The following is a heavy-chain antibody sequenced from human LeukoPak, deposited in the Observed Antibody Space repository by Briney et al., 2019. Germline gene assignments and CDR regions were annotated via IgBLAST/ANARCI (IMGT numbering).Heavy chain of an antibody. D-gene: IGHD5-24*01. V-gene: IGHV3-48*04. CDR3: ARERWGSPDY. CDR1: GFTFSNYN. CDR2: ISSTSNPI. J-gene: IGHJ4*02. Sequence: QPGGSLRLSCAASGFTFSNYNMNWVRQAPGKGLEWLSYISSTSNPIYYADSVKGRFTISRDNSKSSLYLQMNSLRAEDTAVYYCARERWGSPDYWGQGTLVTVSS.